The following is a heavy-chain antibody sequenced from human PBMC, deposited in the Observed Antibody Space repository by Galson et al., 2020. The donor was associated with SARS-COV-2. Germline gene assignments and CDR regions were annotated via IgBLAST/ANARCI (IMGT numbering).Heavy chain of an antibody. Sequence: KIGESLKISCRGSGYTFTNYWIGWVRQMPGKGLEWMGIIYPDDSDTRYSPSFQGQVTISADRSINTAYLQWSSLKASDTAMYYCARHRWTSGWIYDAFDIWGQGTMVTVSS. CDR3: ARHRWTSGWIYDAFDI. D-gene: IGHD6-19*01. CDR2: IYPDDSDT. V-gene: IGHV5-51*01. CDR1: GYTFTNYW. J-gene: IGHJ3*02.